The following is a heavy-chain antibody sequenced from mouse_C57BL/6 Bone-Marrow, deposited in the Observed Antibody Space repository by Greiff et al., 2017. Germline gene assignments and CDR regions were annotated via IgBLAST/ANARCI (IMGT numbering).Heavy chain of an antibody. D-gene: IGHD2-4*01. Sequence: QVQLQQSGPGLVQPSQSLSITCTVSGFSLTSYGVHWVRQPPGQGLAWLGVIWSGGSTDYNAAFISRLSISKDNSKSQVFFKMNSLQADDTAIYYCAKSHGGLRRGNYAMDYWGQGTSVTVSS. CDR1: GFSLTSYG. V-gene: IGHV2-4*01. J-gene: IGHJ4*01. CDR2: IWSGGST. CDR3: AKSHGGLRRGNYAMDY.